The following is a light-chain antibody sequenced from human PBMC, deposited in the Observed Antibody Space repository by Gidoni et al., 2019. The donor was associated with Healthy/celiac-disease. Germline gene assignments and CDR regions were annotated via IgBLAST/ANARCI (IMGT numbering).Light chain of an antibody. J-gene: IGKJ4*01. CDR1: QDISNY. Sequence: DIQMTQSPSSLSASVGDRVTITCQASQDISNYLKWYQQKPGKAPKLLIYDAANLETGVPSRFSGSGSGTDFTFTISSLQPEDIAAYYCQQYGNLRLTFGGGTKVEVK. V-gene: IGKV1-33*01. CDR3: QQYGNLRLT. CDR2: DAA.